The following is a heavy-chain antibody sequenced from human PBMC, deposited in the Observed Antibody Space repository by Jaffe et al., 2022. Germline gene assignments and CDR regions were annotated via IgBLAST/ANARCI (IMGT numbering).Heavy chain of an antibody. J-gene: IGHJ4*02. CDR1: GLTFSAYG. CDR2: IRFDGSAS. CDR3: AKDADYSSIPDIDY. D-gene: IGHD3-10*01. Sequence: QVHLVESGGGVVQSGGSLRLSCAASGLTFSAYGMHWVRQAPGKGLEWVAFIRFDGSASSYAESVKGRFTVSRDNSRNTLSLQMRSLRVDDTALYYCAKDADYSSIPDIDYWGQGTLVTVSS. V-gene: IGHV3-30*02.